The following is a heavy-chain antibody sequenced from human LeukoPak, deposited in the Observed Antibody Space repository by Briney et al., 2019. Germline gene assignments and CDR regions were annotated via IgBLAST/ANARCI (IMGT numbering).Heavy chain of an antibody. CDR1: GFILSSYN. D-gene: IGHD2-21*02. J-gene: IGHJ4*02. V-gene: IGHV3-21*01. Sequence: GGSLRLSCAASGFILSSYNMNWVRQAPGKGLEWVSFIAISGTYITYADSVKGRFTISRENAKNSLYLQMNSLRAEDTAVYYCTRDVSATARAYDYWGQGTLVTVSS. CDR2: IAISGTYI. CDR3: TRDVSATARAYDY.